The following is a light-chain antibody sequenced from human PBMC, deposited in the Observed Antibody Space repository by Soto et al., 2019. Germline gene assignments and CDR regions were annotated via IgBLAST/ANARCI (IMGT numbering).Light chain of an antibody. V-gene: IGKV1-17*01. Sequence: DIQMTQSPSSLSASVGDRVIITCRASQGIGEDLGWYQQKPGKAPKRLIYAASTLQSGVPSRFSGSGSGTDFTLTISRLQPDDFASYYCLQHNTYPWTFGPGTKVEVK. CDR2: AAS. CDR1: QGIGED. J-gene: IGKJ1*01. CDR3: LQHNTYPWT.